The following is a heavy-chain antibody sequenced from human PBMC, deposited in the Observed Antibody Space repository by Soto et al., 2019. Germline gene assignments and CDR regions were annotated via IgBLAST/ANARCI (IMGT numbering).Heavy chain of an antibody. CDR1: GFTCGGYS. CDR3: ARDKGRSPLDY. CDR2: ISSSSSTI. J-gene: IGHJ4*02. V-gene: IGHV3-48*01. Sequence: GGSIRLSSAAAGFTCGGYSMNWVRQAPGKGLEWVSYISSSSSTIYYADSVKGRFTISRDNAKNSLYLQMNSLRAEDTAVYYCARDKGRSPLDYWGQGTLVTVSS. D-gene: IGHD2-15*01.